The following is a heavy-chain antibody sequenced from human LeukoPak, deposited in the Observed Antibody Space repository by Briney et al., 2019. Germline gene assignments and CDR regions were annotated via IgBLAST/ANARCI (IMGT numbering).Heavy chain of an antibody. D-gene: IGHD1-26*01. CDR2: IKQDGSVK. CDR1: GFTFSSYW. Sequence: GGSLRLSCAASGFTFSSYWMSWVRQAPGKGLEWVANIKQDGSVKYYVDSVKGRFTISRDNAKNSLYLQMNSLRAEDTAVYYCAREKGIVGATILDYWGQGTLVTVSS. J-gene: IGHJ4*02. V-gene: IGHV3-7*01. CDR3: AREKGIVGATILDY.